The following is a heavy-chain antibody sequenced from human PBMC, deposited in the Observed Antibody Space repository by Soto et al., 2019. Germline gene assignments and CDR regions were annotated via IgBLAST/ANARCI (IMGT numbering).Heavy chain of an antibody. Sequence: QVQLQESGPGLVKPSGTLSLTCAVSGGSISSSNWWSWVRQPRGKGLQWIGEIYHSGSTNYIPSLKSRVPISVDKSRNQFSLKLSSVTAADTAVYYCARRWGEGRVDYWGHGTLVTVSS. CDR3: ARRWGEGRVDY. CDR1: GGSISSSNW. CDR2: IYHSGST. D-gene: IGHD3-10*01. J-gene: IGHJ4*01. V-gene: IGHV4-4*02.